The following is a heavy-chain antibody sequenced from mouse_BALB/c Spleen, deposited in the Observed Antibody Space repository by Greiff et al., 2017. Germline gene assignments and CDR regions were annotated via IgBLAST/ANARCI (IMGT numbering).Heavy chain of an antibody. CDR2: INPYNGAT. D-gene: IGHD1-1*01. V-gene: IGHV1-31*01. CDR3: ARYYEDAMDY. Sequence: EVQLQQSGPELVKPGASVKISCKASGYSFTGYYMHWVKQSHVKSLEWIGRINPYNGATSYNQNFKDKASLTVDKSSSTAYMELHSLTSEDSAVYYCARYYEDAMDYWGQGTSVTVSS. CDR1: GYSFTGYY. J-gene: IGHJ4*01.